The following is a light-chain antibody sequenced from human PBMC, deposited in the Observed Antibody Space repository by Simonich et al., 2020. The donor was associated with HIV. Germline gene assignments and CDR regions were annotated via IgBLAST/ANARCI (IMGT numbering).Light chain of an antibody. V-gene: IGKV4-1*01. CDR1: QSVLYISNNKNY. Sequence: DIVMTQSPDSLAVSLGERATINCKSSQSVLYISNNKNYLAWYQQKPGQPPKLLIYCASTRESGVPDRCRGSGSGTDFTLTISSLQAEDVAVYYCQQYYSTPPTFGPGTKVDIK. J-gene: IGKJ3*01. CDR2: CAS. CDR3: QQYYSTPPT.